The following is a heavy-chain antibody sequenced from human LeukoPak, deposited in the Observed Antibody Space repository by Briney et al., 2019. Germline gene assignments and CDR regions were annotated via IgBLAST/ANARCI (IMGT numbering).Heavy chain of an antibody. D-gene: IGHD6-13*01. V-gene: IGHV4-34*01. J-gene: IGHJ4*02. Sequence: RSSETLSLTCAVYGGSFSGYYWSWIRQPPGKGLEWIGEINHSGSTNYKPSLKSRVTISVDTSKNQFSLKLSSVTAADTAVYYCARGRIAAAGPTFDYWGQGTLVTVSS. CDR3: ARGRIAAAGPTFDY. CDR1: GGSFSGYY. CDR2: INHSGST.